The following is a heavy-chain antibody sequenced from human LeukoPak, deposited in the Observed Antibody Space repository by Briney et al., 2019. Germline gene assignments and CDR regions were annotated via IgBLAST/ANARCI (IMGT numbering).Heavy chain of an antibody. CDR2: IIPIFGTA. Sequence: SVKVSCKASGGTFSSYAISWVRQAPGQGLEWMGGIIPIFGTANYAQKFQGRVTITADESTSTAYMELSSLRSEDTAVYYCAWGLYSSFQYYYYYYYMDVWGKGSTVTVSS. D-gene: IGHD6-6*01. CDR3: AWGLYSSFQYYYYYYYMDV. V-gene: IGHV1-69*13. J-gene: IGHJ6*03. CDR1: GGTFSSYA.